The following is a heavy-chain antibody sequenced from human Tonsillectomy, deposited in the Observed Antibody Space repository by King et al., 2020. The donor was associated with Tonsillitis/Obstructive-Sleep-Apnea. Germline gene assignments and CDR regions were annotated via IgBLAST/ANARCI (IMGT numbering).Heavy chain of an antibody. D-gene: IGHD6-13*01. J-gene: IGHJ5*02. CDR2: INAGNGNT. Sequence: MHWVRQAPGQRLEWMGWINAGNGNTKYSQKYQGRVTITRDTSASTAYMERGSLRSEDTAAYYCASLDSRGASNIADNWFDPWGQGTLVTVSS. V-gene: IGHV1-3*01. CDR3: ASLDSRGASNIADNWFDP.